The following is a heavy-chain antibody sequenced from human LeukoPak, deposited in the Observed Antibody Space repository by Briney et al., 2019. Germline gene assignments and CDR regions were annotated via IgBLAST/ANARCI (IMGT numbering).Heavy chain of an antibody. CDR2: ISPNSSYI. D-gene: IGHD3-16*01. J-gene: IGHJ4*02. CDR1: GFTFRNSN. CDR3: ARALTFGAPNWMIED. Sequence: GGSLRLSCAASGFTFRNSNINWVRQAPGKGLEWVSSISPNSSYIYYADAGKGRVTISRDDATNSVHLQMNSLRAADTAMYHCARALTFGAPNWMIEDWGQGTLVTVSS. V-gene: IGHV3-21*01.